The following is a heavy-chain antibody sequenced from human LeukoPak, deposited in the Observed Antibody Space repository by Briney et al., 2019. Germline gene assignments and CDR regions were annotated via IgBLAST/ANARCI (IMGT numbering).Heavy chain of an antibody. J-gene: IGHJ3*02. V-gene: IGHV3-66*01. D-gene: IGHD6-13*01. CDR1: GFTVSSNY. Sequence: TGGSLRLSCAASGFTVSSNYMSWVRQAPGKGLEWVSVIYSGGSTYYADSVKGRFTISRDNSKNTLYLQMNSLRAEDTAVYYCARSPLSSSWHHDAFDIWGQGTMVTVSS. CDR3: ARSPLSSSWHHDAFDI. CDR2: IYSGGST.